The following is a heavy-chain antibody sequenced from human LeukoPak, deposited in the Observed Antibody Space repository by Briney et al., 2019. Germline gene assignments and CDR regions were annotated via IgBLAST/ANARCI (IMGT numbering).Heavy chain of an antibody. J-gene: IGHJ4*02. CDR1: GFTFSSYG. CDR2: IRCDGSNK. V-gene: IGHV3-30*02. CDR3: AKDPWPYDSSGYGIGDY. Sequence: GGSLRLSCAASGFTFSSYGMHWVPQAPGKGLEWVAFIRCDGSNKYYADSVKGRFTISRDNSKNTLYLQMNSLRAEDTAVYYCAKDPWPYDSSGYGIGDYWGQGTLVTVSS. D-gene: IGHD3-22*01.